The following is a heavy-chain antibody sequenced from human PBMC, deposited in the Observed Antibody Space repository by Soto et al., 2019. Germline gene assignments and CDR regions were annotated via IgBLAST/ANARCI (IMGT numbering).Heavy chain of an antibody. CDR3: ARLVVVPHCSGGSCYSYYYGMDV. Sequence: QVQLQESGPGLVKPSETLSLTCTVSGGSISSYYWSWIRQPPGKGLEWFGYIYYSGSTNYNPSLKSRVTISVDTSKNQFSLKLSSVTAADTAVYYCARLVVVPHCSGGSCYSYYYGMDVWGQGTTVTVSS. CDR2: IYYSGST. D-gene: IGHD2-15*01. CDR1: GGSISSYY. J-gene: IGHJ6*02. V-gene: IGHV4-59*01.